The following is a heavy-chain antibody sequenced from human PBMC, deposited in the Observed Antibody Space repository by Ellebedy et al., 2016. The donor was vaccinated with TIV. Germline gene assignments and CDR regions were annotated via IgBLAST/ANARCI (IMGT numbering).Heavy chain of an antibody. J-gene: IGHJ4*02. V-gene: IGHV1-24*01. CDR2: FDPEDGET. CDR3: ARAARHPSDSDY. D-gene: IGHD6-6*01. CDR1: GGTFSSYA. Sequence: ASVKVSCXASGGTFSSYAISWVRQAPGKGLEWMGGFDPEDGETIYAQKFQGRVTMTEDTSTDTAYLDLRSLRSDDTAVYYCARAARHPSDSDYWGQGTLVTVSS.